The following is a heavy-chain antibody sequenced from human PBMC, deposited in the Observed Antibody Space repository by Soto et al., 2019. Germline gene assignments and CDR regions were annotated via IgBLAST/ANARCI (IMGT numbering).Heavy chain of an antibody. Sequence: SETLSLTCAVYGGSFSGYYWSWIRQPPGKGLEWIGEINHSGSTNYNPSLKSRVTISVDTSKNQFSLKLSSVTAADTAVYYCARGRRYYYDSSGYPLIPLEPRTVYYFYYWGQGTLVTVSS. D-gene: IGHD3-22*01. V-gene: IGHV4-34*01. CDR1: GGSFSGYY. J-gene: IGHJ4*02. CDR3: ARGRRYYYDSSGYPLIPLEPRTVYYFYY. CDR2: INHSGST.